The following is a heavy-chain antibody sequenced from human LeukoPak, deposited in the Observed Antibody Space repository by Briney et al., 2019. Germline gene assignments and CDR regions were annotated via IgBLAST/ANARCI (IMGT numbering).Heavy chain of an antibody. CDR1: GYSINSAYY. V-gene: IGHV4-38-2*02. Sequence: SETLSLTCTVSGYSINSAYYWGWIRQPPGKGLEWVGSMYHSGSTYYNPSLQSRVTISVDTSKNQFSLKLSSATAADTAVYYCARRGNLYYSFYMDVWGKGTTVTISS. D-gene: IGHD1-14*01. J-gene: IGHJ6*03. CDR3: ARRGNLYYSFYMDV. CDR2: MYHSGST.